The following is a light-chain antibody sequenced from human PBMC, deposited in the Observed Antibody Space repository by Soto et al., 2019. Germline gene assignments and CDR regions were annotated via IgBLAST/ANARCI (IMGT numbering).Light chain of an antibody. Sequence: QSVLTQPPSASGSPGQSVTISCTGTSTEVGDYKYVFWYQQHPGKAPKLLIYEVNKRPSGVPDRFSGSKSGNTASLTGSGLQAEDEADYYCSSLAGGTLVFGGGTKVTVL. CDR3: SSLAGGTLV. V-gene: IGLV2-8*01. J-gene: IGLJ2*01. CDR2: EVN. CDR1: STEVGDYKY.